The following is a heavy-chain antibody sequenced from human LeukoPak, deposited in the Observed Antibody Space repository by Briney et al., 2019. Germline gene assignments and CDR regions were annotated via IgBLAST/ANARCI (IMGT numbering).Heavy chain of an antibody. CDR2: ISSSSSYI. D-gene: IGHD2-21*02. CDR1: GFTFSSYS. CDR3: AREAYCGGDCYIFDY. V-gene: IGHV3-21*01. J-gene: IGHJ4*02. Sequence: GGSLRLSCAASGFTFSSYSMNWVRQAPGKGLGWVSSISSSSSYIYYADSVKGRFTISRDNAKNSLYLQMNSLRAEDTAVYYCAREAYCGGDCYIFDYWGQGTLVTVSS.